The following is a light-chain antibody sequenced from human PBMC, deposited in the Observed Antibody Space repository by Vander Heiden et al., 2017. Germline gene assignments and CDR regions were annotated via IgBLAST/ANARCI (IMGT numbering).Light chain of an antibody. V-gene: IGLV2-11*01. CDR3: CSHAGSYTWV. CDR2: DVS. Sequence: QSALTQPRPVSGSPGQSVTIPCTGTSSDVGSYNFVSWYQQHPGKAPKLMIYDVSKRPSGVPDRFSGSKSGNTASLTISGLQAEDEADYYCCSHAGSYTWVFGGGTKLTVL. CDR1: SSDVGSYNF. J-gene: IGLJ3*02.